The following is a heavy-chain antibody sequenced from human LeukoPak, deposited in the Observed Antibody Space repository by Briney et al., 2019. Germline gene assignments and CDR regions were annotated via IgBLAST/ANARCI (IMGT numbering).Heavy chain of an antibody. Sequence: GGSLRLSCAASGFTFSSYAMNWVRQAPGRGLEWVSGFSGSGGTTYYADSVKGRFTISRDNSKNTLYLQMNSLRAEDTAVYYCANGNRCTSPNCLGYDYFYMDVWGKGTTVTVSS. CDR2: FSGSGGTT. D-gene: IGHD2-8*01. V-gene: IGHV3-23*01. CDR3: ANGNRCTSPNCLGYDYFYMDV. CDR1: GFTFSSYA. J-gene: IGHJ6*03.